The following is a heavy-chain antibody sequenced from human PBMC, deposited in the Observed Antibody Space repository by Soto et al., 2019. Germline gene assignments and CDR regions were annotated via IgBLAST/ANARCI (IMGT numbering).Heavy chain of an antibody. CDR1: GFTVSSNY. V-gene: IGHV3-53*04. J-gene: IGHJ4*02. D-gene: IGHD1-26*01. CDR2: LYSGGTT. CDR3: AREESGSYFFDY. Sequence: GGSLRLSCAASGFTVSSNYMSWVRQAPGKGLEWVSVLYSGGTTYYADSVKGRFAISRHNSKNTLYLQMDSLRAEDTAVYYCAREESGSYFFDYWGQGTQVTV.